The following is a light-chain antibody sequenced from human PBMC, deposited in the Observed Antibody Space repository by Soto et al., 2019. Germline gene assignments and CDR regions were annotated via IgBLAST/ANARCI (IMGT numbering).Light chain of an antibody. J-gene: IGKJ3*01. CDR2: GAS. Sequence: EIVLTPSPGTLSLSPGEGATLSCRASQTISNTYLAWYQQKPGQAPRLLIYGASSRATGIPDRFSGSGSGTDFTLTISGLEPEDFAVYYCQSYGRTVFTFGPGTKVDIK. CDR3: QSYGRTVFT. CDR1: QTISNTY. V-gene: IGKV3-20*01.